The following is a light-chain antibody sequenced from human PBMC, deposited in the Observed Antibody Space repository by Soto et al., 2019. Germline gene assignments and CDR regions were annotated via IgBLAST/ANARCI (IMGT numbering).Light chain of an antibody. Sequence: EIVLTQSPGTLSLSPGERATLSCRASQSVSSSYLAWYQQKPGQAPRLLIYGASSRATGIPDRFSGSGSGTDFTLTISRLEPEDFAVYYCQKYGSSLITFGGGTKVDIK. CDR2: GAS. V-gene: IGKV3-20*01. J-gene: IGKJ4*01. CDR3: QKYGSSLIT. CDR1: QSVSSSY.